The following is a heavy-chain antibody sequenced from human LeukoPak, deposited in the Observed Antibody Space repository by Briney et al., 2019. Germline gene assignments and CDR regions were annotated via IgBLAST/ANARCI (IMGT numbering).Heavy chain of an antibody. J-gene: IGHJ4*02. CDR3: ARQNPVVGWQGLDY. V-gene: IGHV4-59*08. D-gene: IGHD2-2*01. Sequence: SETLSLTCTVSGGFISGHYWSWIRQPPGKGLEWIGYIFYTGSTDYNPSLRSRITMSVDTSKNQFSLRLTSVTGAETAVYYCARQNPVVGWQGLDYWGQGILVTVFS. CDR1: GGFISGHY. CDR2: IFYTGST.